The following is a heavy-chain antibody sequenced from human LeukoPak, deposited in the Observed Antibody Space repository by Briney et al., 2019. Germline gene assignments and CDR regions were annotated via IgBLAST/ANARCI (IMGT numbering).Heavy chain of an antibody. CDR2: IYTSGST. Sequence: SETLSLTCTVSGGSISSYYWSWIRQPAGKGLEWIGRIYTSGSTNYNPSLKSRVTMSVDTSKNQFSLRLSSVTAADTAVYYCARHEFGSNYDGIYYFDYWGQGTLVTVSS. V-gene: IGHV4-4*07. D-gene: IGHD4-11*01. CDR1: GGSISSYY. CDR3: ARHEFGSNYDGIYYFDY. J-gene: IGHJ4*02.